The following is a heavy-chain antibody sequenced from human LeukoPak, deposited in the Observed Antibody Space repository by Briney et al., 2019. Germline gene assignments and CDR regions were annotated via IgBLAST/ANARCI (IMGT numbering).Heavy chain of an antibody. V-gene: IGHV3-48*03. CDR1: GFTFSTYE. CDR2: ISSSGSTI. J-gene: IGHJ4*02. CDR3: ARDSLLWDSNYGDY. D-gene: IGHD4-11*01. Sequence: GGSLRLSCAASGFTFSTYEMNWVRQAPGKGLEWVSYISSSGSTIYYADSVKGRFTISRDNAKNSLYLQMNSLRAEDTAVYYCARDSLLWDSNYGDYWGQGTLVTVSS.